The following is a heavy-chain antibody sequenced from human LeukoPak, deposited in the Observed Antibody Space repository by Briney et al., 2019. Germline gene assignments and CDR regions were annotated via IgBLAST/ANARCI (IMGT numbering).Heavy chain of an antibody. CDR2: IYYSGST. J-gene: IGHJ4*02. CDR1: GDPIGSYGDY. D-gene: IGHD5-12*01. V-gene: IGHV4-61*08. CDR3: AREYSGLDY. Sequence: SETLSLTCTVSGDPIGSYGDYSNYKWTWLRQPPGTGLEWIGYIYYSGSTNYNPSLKSRVTISADTSKNQFSLKLTSVTAADTAVYYCAREYSGLDYWGQGTLVTVSS.